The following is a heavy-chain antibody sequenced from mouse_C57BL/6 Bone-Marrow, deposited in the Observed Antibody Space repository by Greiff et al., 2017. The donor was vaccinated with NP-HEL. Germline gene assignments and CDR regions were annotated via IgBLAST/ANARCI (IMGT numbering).Heavy chain of an antibody. CDR1: GYSIISGYY. CDR2: ISYDGSN. V-gene: IGHV3-6*01. D-gene: IGHD1-1*01. CDR3: AREGGYFGSPFAY. Sequence: VQLKESGPGLVKPSQSLSLTCSVTGYSIISGYYWNWIRQFPGNKLEWMAYISYDGSNNYNPSLKNRISITRDKSKNQFFLKLTSVTTEDTATYYCAREGGYFGSPFAYWGQGTLVTVSA. J-gene: IGHJ3*01.